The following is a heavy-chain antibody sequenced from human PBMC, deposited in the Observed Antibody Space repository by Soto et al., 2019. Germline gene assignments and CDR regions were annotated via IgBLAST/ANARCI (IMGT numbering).Heavy chain of an antibody. Sequence: PGESLKISCKGSGYSFTSYWIGWVRQMPGKGLEWMGIIYPGDSDTRYSPSFQGQVTISADKSISTAYLQWSSLRAEDTALYYCAKQRAGYGSGSDTFYFDFWGQGTLVTVSS. D-gene: IGHD3-10*01. CDR3: AKQRAGYGSGSDTFYFDF. CDR1: GYSFTSYW. CDR2: IYPGDSDT. J-gene: IGHJ4*02. V-gene: IGHV5-51*01.